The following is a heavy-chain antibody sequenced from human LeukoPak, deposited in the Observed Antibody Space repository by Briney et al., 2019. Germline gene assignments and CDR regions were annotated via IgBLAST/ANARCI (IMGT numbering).Heavy chain of an antibody. CDR1: GGTFSSYA. V-gene: IGHV1-69*05. CDR3: ARPGTTGTTGAFDY. J-gene: IGHJ4*02. D-gene: IGHD1-1*01. CDR2: IIHIFGTA. Sequence: SVKVSCKASGGTFSSYAISWVRQAPGQGLEWMGGIIHIFGTANYAQKFQGRVTITTDESTSTAYMELSSLRSEDTAVYYCARPGTTGTTGAFDYWGQGTLVTVSS.